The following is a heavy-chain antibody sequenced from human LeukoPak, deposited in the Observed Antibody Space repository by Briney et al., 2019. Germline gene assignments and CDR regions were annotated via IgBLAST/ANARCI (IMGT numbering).Heavy chain of an antibody. V-gene: IGHV3-23*01. J-gene: IGHJ4*02. CDR3: ARDSSMLRGPLVIYYFDF. CDR2: ISAGGDST. D-gene: IGHD3-10*01. CDR1: GFTFSRYA. Sequence: DPGGSLRLSCAASGFTFSRYAMSWIRQAPGKGLEWVSGISAGGDSTYNADSVKGRFTISRDNSKNTLYLQMNSLRAEDTAVYYCARDSSMLRGPLVIYYFDFWGQGTLVTVSS.